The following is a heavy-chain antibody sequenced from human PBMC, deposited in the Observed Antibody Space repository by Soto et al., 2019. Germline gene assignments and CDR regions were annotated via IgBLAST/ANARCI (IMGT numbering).Heavy chain of an antibody. Sequence: QVQLVQSGAEVKKPGSSVKVSCKASGGTFSSYTISCVRQAPGQGLEWMGRIIPILGIANYAQKFQGRVTITADKSTSTAYMELSSLRSEDTAVYYCARDPSIAAAGTFDYWGQGTLVTVSS. D-gene: IGHD6-13*01. J-gene: IGHJ4*02. CDR1: GGTFSSYT. CDR3: ARDPSIAAAGTFDY. CDR2: IIPILGIA. V-gene: IGHV1-69*08.